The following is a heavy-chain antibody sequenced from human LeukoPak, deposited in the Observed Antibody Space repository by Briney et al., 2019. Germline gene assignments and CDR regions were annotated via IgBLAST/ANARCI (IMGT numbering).Heavy chain of an antibody. CDR2: INSDGSST. Sequence: PGGSLRLSCAASGFTFSSYWMHWVRQAPGKGLVWVSRINSDGSSTSYADSVKGRFTISRDNAKNTLYLQMNSLRAEDTAVYYCARGNYDSSGYLDYWGQGTLVTVSS. D-gene: IGHD3-22*01. CDR3: ARGNYDSSGYLDY. V-gene: IGHV3-74*01. CDR1: GFTFSSYW. J-gene: IGHJ4*02.